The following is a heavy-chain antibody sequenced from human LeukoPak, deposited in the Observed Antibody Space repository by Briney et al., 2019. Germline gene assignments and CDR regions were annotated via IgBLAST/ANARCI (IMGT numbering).Heavy chain of an antibody. CDR3: AKDNSGWTD. V-gene: IGHV3-30*18. CDR1: GFTFSSYG. CDR2: ISYDGSNK. D-gene: IGHD6-19*01. Sequence: GGSLRLSCAASGFTFSSYGMHWVRQAPGKGLEWVAVISYDGSNKYYADSVKGRFTISRDNSKNTLYLQMNSLRAEDTAVYYCAKDNSGWTDWGQGTLVTVSS. J-gene: IGHJ4*02.